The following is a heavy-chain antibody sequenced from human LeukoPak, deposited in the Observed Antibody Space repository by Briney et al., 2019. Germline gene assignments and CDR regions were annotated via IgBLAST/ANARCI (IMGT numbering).Heavy chain of an antibody. V-gene: IGHV3-48*03. J-gene: IGHJ4*02. D-gene: IGHD2-15*01. CDR2: ISSSGRTI. Sequence: GGSLRLSCAASGFTFSNYELIWVRQAPGKGLEWISYISSSGRTIYYADSVKGRFTISRDDAKNSLYLQMNSLRAEDTAVYYCARGEGYCSGGSCYLSPRGPTYFDYWGQGTLVTVSS. CDR1: GFTFSNYE. CDR3: ARGEGYCSGGSCYLSPRGPTYFDY.